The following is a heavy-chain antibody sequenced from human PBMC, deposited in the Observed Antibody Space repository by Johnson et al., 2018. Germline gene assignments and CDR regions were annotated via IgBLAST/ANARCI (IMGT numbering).Heavy chain of an antibody. CDR3: ARPRSGLAVTAFDI. D-gene: IGHD5-12*01. Sequence: VQLVESGTEVKKPGESQKISCKGSGYNFTNYWIGWVRQMPGLGLEWMGIMYPGDSDLRYSPSFQGQVPISADRSISTAYLQWSSLKASDTAMHFRARPRSGLAVTAFDIWGQGTMVTVSS. CDR2: MYPGDSDL. CDR1: GYNFTNYW. V-gene: IGHV5-51*01. J-gene: IGHJ3*02.